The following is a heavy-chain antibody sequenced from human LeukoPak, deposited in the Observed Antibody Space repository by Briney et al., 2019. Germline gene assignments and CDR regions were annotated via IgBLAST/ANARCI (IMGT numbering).Heavy chain of an antibody. J-gene: IGHJ4*02. V-gene: IGHV3-23*01. D-gene: IGHD3-22*01. CDR1: EFDFSSHA. CDR2: ISISGSKT. CDR3: AKSSYYDSSGYYREYYFDH. Sequence: GGSLRLSCAASEFDFSSHAMTWVRQAPGKGLEWVSAISISGSKTYYADSVKGRFTISRDNSKNTLYLQMNSLRAEDTAVYYCAKSSYYDSSGYYREYYFDHWGQGTLVTVSS.